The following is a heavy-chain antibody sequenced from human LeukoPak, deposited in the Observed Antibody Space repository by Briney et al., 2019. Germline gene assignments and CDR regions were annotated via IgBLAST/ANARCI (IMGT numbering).Heavy chain of an antibody. D-gene: IGHD3-10*01. CDR1: GVSISSYY. Sequence: RTSETLSLTCTVSGVSISSYYWSWIRQPPGKGLEWIGYIYYSGSTNYNPSLKSRVTISVDTSKNQFSLKLSSVAAADTAVYYCARNLWFGDVYFDYWGQGTLVTVSS. V-gene: IGHV4-59*08. CDR2: IYYSGST. J-gene: IGHJ4*02. CDR3: ARNLWFGDVYFDY.